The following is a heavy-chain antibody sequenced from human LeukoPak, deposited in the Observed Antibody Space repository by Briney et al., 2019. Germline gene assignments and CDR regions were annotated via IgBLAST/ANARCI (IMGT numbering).Heavy chain of an antibody. CDR1: GFTFSSYA. Sequence: GGSLRLSCAASGFTFSSYAMSWVRQAPGKGLEWVSGITGSGGSTYYTDSVKGRFTISRDNPKNTLYLLMNSLSAEDTALYYCAKEQTSSGYFDYWGQGTLVTVSS. CDR3: AKEQTSSGYFDY. J-gene: IGHJ4*02. D-gene: IGHD3-10*01. V-gene: IGHV3-23*01. CDR2: ITGSGGST.